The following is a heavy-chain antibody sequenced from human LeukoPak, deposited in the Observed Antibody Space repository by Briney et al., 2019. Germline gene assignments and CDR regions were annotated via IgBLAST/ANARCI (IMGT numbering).Heavy chain of an antibody. CDR1: GYSITSGYY. J-gene: IGHJ5*02. CDR3: ARDLLDCSGGSCFSWFDP. D-gene: IGHD2-15*01. V-gene: IGHV4-38-2*02. CDR2: IYHSGST. Sequence: SETLSLTCTVSGYSITSGYYWGWIRQPPGKGLEWIGSIYHSGSTYYNPSLKSRVTISVDTSKNQFSLKLSSVTAADTAVYYCARDLLDCSGGSCFSWFDPWGQGTLVTVSS.